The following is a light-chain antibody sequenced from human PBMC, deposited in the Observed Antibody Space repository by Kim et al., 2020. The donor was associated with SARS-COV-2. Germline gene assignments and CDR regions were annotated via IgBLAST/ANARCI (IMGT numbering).Light chain of an antibody. J-gene: IGKJ2*03. V-gene: IGKV4-1*01. CDR2: GAS. CDR1: QSMLFSSNNKNY. Sequence: RATINCKSSQSMLFSSNNKNYLAWYQQKPGQPPKLLIYGASIRESGVPDRFSGSGSGTDFTLTISTLQAEDVAVYFCHQYYMNPQSFGQGTKLEI. CDR3: HQYYMNPQS.